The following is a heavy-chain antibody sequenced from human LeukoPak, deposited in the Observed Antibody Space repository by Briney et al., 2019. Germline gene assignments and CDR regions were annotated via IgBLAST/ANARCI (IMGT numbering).Heavy chain of an antibody. CDR3: ARKLHYYYYYYMDV. V-gene: IGHV1-8*01. CDR1: GYTFTSYD. CDR2: MNPNSGNT. Sequence: ASVKVSCKASGYTFTSYDINWVRQATGQGLEWMGWMNPNSGNTGYAQKFQGRVTMTRNTSISTAYMELSSLRSEDTAVYYCARKLHYYYYYYMDVWGKGTTVTVS. J-gene: IGHJ6*03.